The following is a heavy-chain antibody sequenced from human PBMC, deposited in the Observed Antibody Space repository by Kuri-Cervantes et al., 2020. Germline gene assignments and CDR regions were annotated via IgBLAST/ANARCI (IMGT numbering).Heavy chain of an antibody. V-gene: IGHV3-23*01. J-gene: IGHJ6*02. D-gene: IGHD3-3*01. CDR3: AKDQWRFLEWYYYGMDV. CDR1: GFTFSSYA. Sequence: LSLTCAASGFTFSSYAMSWVRQAPGKGLEWVSAISGSGGSTYYADSVMGRFTISRDNSKNTLYLQMNSLRAEDTAVYYCAKDQWRFLEWYYYGMDVWGQGTTVTVSS. CDR2: ISGSGGST.